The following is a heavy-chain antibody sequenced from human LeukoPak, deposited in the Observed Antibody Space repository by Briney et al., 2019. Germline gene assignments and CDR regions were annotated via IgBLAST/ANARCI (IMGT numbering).Heavy chain of an antibody. J-gene: IGHJ3*02. D-gene: IGHD3-10*01. CDR1: GGSISSSSYY. Sequence: PSEALSPTCTVSGGSISSSSYYWGWIRQPPGKGLEWIGSIYYSGSTYYNPSLKSRVTISVDTSKNQFSLKLSSVTAADTAVYYCARQANSGKSFDIWGQGTMVTVSS. V-gene: IGHV4-39*01. CDR3: ARQANSGKSFDI. CDR2: IYYSGST.